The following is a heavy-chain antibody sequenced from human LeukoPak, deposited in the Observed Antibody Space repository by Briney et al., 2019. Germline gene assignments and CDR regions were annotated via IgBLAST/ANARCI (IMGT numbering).Heavy chain of an antibody. Sequence: GGSLRLSCAASGFTFSSYTMNWFRQAPGKGLEWVSSISSSSSYIYYADSVKGRFTISRDNAKNSLYLQMNSLRAEDTAVYYCARDQQVYSNYVYYYYYMDVWGKGTTVTVSS. CDR2: ISSSSSYI. CDR1: GFTFSSYT. J-gene: IGHJ6*03. D-gene: IGHD4-11*01. CDR3: ARDQQVYSNYVYYYYYMDV. V-gene: IGHV3-21*01.